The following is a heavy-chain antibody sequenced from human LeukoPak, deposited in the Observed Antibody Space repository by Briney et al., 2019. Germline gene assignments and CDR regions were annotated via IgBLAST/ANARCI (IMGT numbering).Heavy chain of an antibody. J-gene: IGHJ6*04. D-gene: IGHD1-1*01. CDR2: IDPNSGGT. CDR1: GYIFTDYY. CDR3: ARSRTPFYYYGMHV. Sequence: ASVKVSCKASGYIFTDYYIHWIRQAPGQGLEWMGWIDPNSGGTHHAPNFQGRATVTRDTSSSTVYMDLSRLRSADTAIYYCARSRTPFYYYGMHVWGKGTTVTVSS. V-gene: IGHV1-2*02.